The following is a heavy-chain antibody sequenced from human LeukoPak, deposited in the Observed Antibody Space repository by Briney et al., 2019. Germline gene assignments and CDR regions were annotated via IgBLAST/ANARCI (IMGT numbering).Heavy chain of an antibody. D-gene: IGHD5-12*01. J-gene: IGHJ4*02. CDR3: ARGGWLRTVYYFDY. V-gene: IGHV4-59*01. CDR2: VYSSGST. CDR1: GGSMSSNY. Sequence: SETLSLTCTVSGGSMSSNYWSWIRRPPGKGLEWIGYVYSSGSTTYNPSLKSRITISVDTSKNQFSLKLSSVTAADTAVYYCARGGWLRTVYYFDYWGQGILVTVSS.